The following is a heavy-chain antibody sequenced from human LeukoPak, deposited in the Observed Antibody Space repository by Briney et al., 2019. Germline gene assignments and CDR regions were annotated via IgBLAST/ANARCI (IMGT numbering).Heavy chain of an antibody. CDR1: GFTFNNYN. V-gene: IGHV3-21*01. CDR2: ISSIGSYI. D-gene: IGHD3-10*01. CDR3: AKDLHYGSADY. J-gene: IGHJ4*02. Sequence: GGSLRLSCAASGFTFNNYNMNWVRQAPGKGLEWVSSISSIGSYIYYAHSVKGRFTISRDNAKDSLYLQMNSLRAEDTAVYYCAKDLHYGSADYWGQGTLVTVSS.